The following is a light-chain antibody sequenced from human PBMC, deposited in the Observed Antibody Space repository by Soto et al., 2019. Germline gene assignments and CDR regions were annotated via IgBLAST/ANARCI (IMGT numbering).Light chain of an antibody. V-gene: IGLV2-8*01. Sequence: QSVLTQPPSASGSPGQSVTISCTGTSSDVGGYNYVSWYQQHPGKAPKLMIYEVSKRPSGVPDRFSGSKSGNTASLTVSGLQAEDEADYYCSSYAGSKHSVLFGGGTKVTVL. CDR1: SSDVGGYNY. J-gene: IGLJ2*01. CDR3: SSYAGSKHSVL. CDR2: EVS.